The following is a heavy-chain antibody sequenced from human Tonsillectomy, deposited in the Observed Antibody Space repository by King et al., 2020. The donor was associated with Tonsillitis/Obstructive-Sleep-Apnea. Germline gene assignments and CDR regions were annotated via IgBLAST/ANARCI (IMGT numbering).Heavy chain of an antibody. CDR1: GFTFGDYA. CDR3: TRAAYSDYDRGGYYYYYYYMDV. D-gene: IGHD4-11*01. V-gene: IGHV3-49*04. Sequence: VQLVESGGGLVQPGRSLRLSCTASGFTFGDYALSWVRQAPGKGLEWVGFIKNKAFGGTTEYAASVNGRFTISRDDSKSIAYLQMNSLKIEDTAVYYRTRAAYSDYDRGGYYYYYYYMDVWGKGTTVTVSS. CDR2: IKNKAFGGTT. J-gene: IGHJ6*03.